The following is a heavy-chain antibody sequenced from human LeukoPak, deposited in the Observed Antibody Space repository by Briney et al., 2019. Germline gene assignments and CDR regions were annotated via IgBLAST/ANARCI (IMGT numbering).Heavy chain of an antibody. CDR3: ARVRAAGRTRDAFDI. D-gene: IGHD1-14*01. CDR2: IIPIFGTA. CDR1: GGTFSSYA. V-gene: IGHV1-69*06. Sequence: SVKVSCKASGGTFSSYAITWARQAPGQGLEWMGGIIPIFGTANYAQKFQGRATITADKSTSTAYMDLSSLRSEDTAVYYCARVRAAGRTRDAFDIWGQGTMVTVSS. J-gene: IGHJ3*02.